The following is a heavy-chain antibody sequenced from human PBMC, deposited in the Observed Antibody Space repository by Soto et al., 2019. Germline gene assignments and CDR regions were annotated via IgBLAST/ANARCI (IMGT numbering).Heavy chain of an antibody. CDR2: ISYDGNSN. J-gene: IGHJ5*02. D-gene: IGHD6-13*01. Sequence: QVQLVESGGGVVQPGGSLRLSCAASGFIFSTYAMYWVRQTPGKGLEWVAVISYDGNSNFYTDSVKGRFTISRDNSRNTLYLKMNNLRTGDRALYFCARDSVPLAGTSWAGNRLDPWGQGTRVTVSS. CDR3: ARDSVPLAGTSWAGNRLDP. V-gene: IGHV3-30-3*01. CDR1: GFIFSTYA.